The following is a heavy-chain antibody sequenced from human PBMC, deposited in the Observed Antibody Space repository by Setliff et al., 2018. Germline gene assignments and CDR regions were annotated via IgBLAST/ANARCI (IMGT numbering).Heavy chain of an antibody. CDR3: ARAAARAEYSDTSAYLPFDF. CDR1: GGSMSSSGYY. D-gene: IGHD3-16*01. J-gene: IGHJ4*02. Sequence: SETLSLTCTVFGGSMSSSGYYWAWIRQSPGKGLEWIGSIYYSGSTYYNPSLKRRATISLDTSKNQFSLRLNSVTAADTAVYFCARAAARAEYSDTSAYLPFDFWGWGTLVTVSS. V-gene: IGHV4-39*07. CDR2: IYYSGST.